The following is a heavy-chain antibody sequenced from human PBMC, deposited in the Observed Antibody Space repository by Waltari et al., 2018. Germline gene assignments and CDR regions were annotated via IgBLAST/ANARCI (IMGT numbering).Heavy chain of an antibody. Sequence: QVQLVQSGAEVKKPGASVKVSCKASGYTFTTNPIHWVRQAPGQGLEWMGWINVGNDNTRDSQKFQGRVTITTDTSASTAYMELSNLRSEDTAVYYCAREAVRGGGCFDSWGQGTLVTVSS. J-gene: IGHJ4*02. D-gene: IGHD3-10*01. V-gene: IGHV1-3*01. CDR2: INVGNDNT. CDR1: GYTFTTNP. CDR3: AREAVRGGGCFDS.